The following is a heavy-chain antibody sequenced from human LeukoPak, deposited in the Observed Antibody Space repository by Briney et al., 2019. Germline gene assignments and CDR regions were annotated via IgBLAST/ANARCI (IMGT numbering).Heavy chain of an antibody. CDR1: VGSIGRSSYY. D-gene: IGHD4-17*01. J-gene: IGHJ4*02. Sequence: SETLSLTCTVSVGSIGRSSYYWGWIRQPPGKGLEWIGNIYYNGNTDYNPSLKSRVTISVDTSKNQFSLKLSSVTAADTAVYYCATQDYGDFDYWGQGTLVTVSS. V-gene: IGHV4-39*07. CDR2: IYYNGNT. CDR3: ATQDYGDFDY.